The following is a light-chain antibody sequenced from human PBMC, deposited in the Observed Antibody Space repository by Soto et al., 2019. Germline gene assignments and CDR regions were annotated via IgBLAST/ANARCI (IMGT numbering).Light chain of an antibody. CDR3: QQSSSTLPIT. CDR1: QSISSY. Sequence: DMQRTRSPSSVCACVGHTLTITCRGSQSISSYLNWYQQKPGKAPKLLIYAASSLQSGVPSRFSGSGSGTDFTLTISSLQPEDFATYYYQQSSSTLPITFGQGTRLEIK. V-gene: IGKV1-39*01. J-gene: IGKJ5*01. CDR2: AAS.